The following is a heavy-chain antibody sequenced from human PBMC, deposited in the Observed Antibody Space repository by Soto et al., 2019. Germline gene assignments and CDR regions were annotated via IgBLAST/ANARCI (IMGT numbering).Heavy chain of an antibody. D-gene: IGHD1-7*01. V-gene: IGHV4-4*02. CDR1: GGSISSSNW. CDR2: IYHSGST. J-gene: IGHJ5*02. Sequence: SETLSLTCAVSGGSISSSNWWSWVRQPPGKGLEWIGEIYHSGSTNYNPSLKSRVTISVDKSKNQFSLKLSSVTAADTAVYYCARRYNWNYESGVDPWGQGTLVTVSS. CDR3: ARRYNWNYESGVDP.